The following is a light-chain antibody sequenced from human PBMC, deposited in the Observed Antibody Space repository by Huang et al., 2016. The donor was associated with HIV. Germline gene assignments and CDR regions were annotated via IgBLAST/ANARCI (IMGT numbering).Light chain of an antibody. Sequence: EIVLTQSPGTLSLSPGERATLSCRASQRVSSCYLAWYQQKPGQAPRLLVYGASSRATGIPDRFSGSGSGTDFTLTISRLEPEDFAVYYCQQYGSSPYTFGQGTKLEIK. V-gene: IGKV3-20*01. J-gene: IGKJ2*01. CDR3: QQYGSSPYT. CDR1: QRVSSCY. CDR2: GAS.